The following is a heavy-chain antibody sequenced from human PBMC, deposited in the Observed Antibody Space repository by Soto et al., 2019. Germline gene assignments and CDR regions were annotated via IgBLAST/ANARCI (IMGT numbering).Heavy chain of an antibody. Sequence: GGSLRLSCAASGFSFTSYGMHWVRQAPGKGLEWMALILHDGSAEYYADSVKGRFTISRDNSKNTLYLQMNSLRAEDTAVYYCARSRDGYSFYFYYGMDGWGQGTTVTVSS. CDR2: ILHDGSAE. CDR1: GFSFTSYG. D-gene: IGHD4-4*01. CDR3: ARSRDGYSFYFYYGMDG. V-gene: IGHV3-30*03. J-gene: IGHJ6*02.